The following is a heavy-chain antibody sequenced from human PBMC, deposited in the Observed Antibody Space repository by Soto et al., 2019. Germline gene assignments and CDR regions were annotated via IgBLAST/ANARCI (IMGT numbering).Heavy chain of an antibody. Sequence: QVKLVESGGGVVQPGRSLSLSCAASGFTFSSYGMHWVRQAPGKGLEWVAVISYDGSNKYYADSVKGRFTISRDNSKNTLYLQMNSLRAEDTAVYYCAKGMKGSGLYFDYCGQGTLVTVAS. CDR1: GFTFSSYG. J-gene: IGHJ4*02. CDR3: AKGMKGSGLYFDY. D-gene: IGHD3-10*01. V-gene: IGHV3-30*18. CDR2: ISYDGSNK.